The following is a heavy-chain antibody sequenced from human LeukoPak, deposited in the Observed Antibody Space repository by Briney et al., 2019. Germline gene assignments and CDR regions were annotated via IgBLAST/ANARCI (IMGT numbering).Heavy chain of an antibody. CDR3: ARDPSNTSGNYPYFDY. CDR1: GYTFTSYG. Sequence: ASVKVSCKASGYTFTSYGISWVRQAPGQGLEWMGWISAYNGDTKYAQNFQGRVTITTDTSTTTAYMELRSLRFDDTAVYYCARDPSNTSGNYPYFDYWGQGTLVTVSS. J-gene: IGHJ4*02. CDR2: ISAYNGDT. V-gene: IGHV1-18*01. D-gene: IGHD3-22*01.